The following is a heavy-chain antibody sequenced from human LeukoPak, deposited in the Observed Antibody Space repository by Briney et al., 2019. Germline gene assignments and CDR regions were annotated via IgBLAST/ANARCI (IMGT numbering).Heavy chain of an antibody. D-gene: IGHD5-12*01. CDR3: ASRGVASDY. CDR1: GGSFSGYY. J-gene: IGHJ4*02. CDR2: INHSGST. V-gene: IGHV4-34*01. Sequence: SETLSLTCAVYGGSFSGYYWSWIRQPPGKGLEWIGEINHSGSTNYNPSLKSRVTISIDTSNNHYSLKLSSVTAADTAVYYCASRGVASDYWGQGTLVTVSS.